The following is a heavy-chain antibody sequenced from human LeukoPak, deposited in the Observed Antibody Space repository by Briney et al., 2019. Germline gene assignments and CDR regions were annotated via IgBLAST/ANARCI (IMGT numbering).Heavy chain of an antibody. Sequence: SETLSLTCAVSGYSINSGYYWGWVRQPPGKGLEWIGAIYYNGSAYFNPSLKSRVTISVDTSKNQFSLKLSSVTAADTAVYYCARARYGWNYYYYMDVWGKGTTVTVSS. D-gene: IGHD3-10*01. CDR1: GYSINSGYY. CDR2: IYYNGSA. J-gene: IGHJ6*03. CDR3: ARARYGWNYYYYMDV. V-gene: IGHV4-38-2*01.